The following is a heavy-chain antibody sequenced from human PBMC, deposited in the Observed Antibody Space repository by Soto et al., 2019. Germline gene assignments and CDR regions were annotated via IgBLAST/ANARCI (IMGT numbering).Heavy chain of an antibody. CDR3: ARTPTGFWSGYVLYYFDY. J-gene: IGHJ4*02. V-gene: IGHV4-39*01. CDR1: GGSISSSSYY. D-gene: IGHD3-3*01. Sequence: SETLSLTCTVSGGSISSSSYYWGWIRQPPGKGLEWIGSIYYSGSTYYNPSLKSRVTISVDTSKNQFSLKLSSVTAADTAVYYCARTPTGFWSGYVLYYFDYWGQGTLVTVSS. CDR2: IYYSGST.